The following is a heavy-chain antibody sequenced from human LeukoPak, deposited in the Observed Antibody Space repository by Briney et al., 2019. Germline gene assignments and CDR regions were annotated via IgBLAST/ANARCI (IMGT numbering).Heavy chain of an antibody. D-gene: IGHD2-2*01. Sequence: GGSLRLSCAASGFTFSSYDMHWVRQAPGKGLEWVAVISYDGSNKYYADSVKGRFTISRDNSKNTLYLQMNSLRAEDTAVYYCARDHLRVPWFDPWGQGTLVTVSS. CDR2: ISYDGSNK. V-gene: IGHV3-30-3*01. CDR1: GFTFSSYD. J-gene: IGHJ5*02. CDR3: ARDHLRVPWFDP.